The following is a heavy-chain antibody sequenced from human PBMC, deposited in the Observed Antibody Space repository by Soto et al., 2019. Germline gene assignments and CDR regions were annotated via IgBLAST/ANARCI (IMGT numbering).Heavy chain of an antibody. V-gene: IGHV3-72*01. J-gene: IGHJ4*02. CDR3: TSRFTGAYDY. CDR2: SRNKANSYST. CDR1: GFTFSDHY. Sequence: PGVSLSLSFSASGFTFSDHYMDWVRQAPGQGLEWVGRSRNKANSYSTEYAASVKGRFTISRDDSQDSVYLQMNSLKTEDTAVYYCTSRFTGAYDYWGQGTLVTVSS.